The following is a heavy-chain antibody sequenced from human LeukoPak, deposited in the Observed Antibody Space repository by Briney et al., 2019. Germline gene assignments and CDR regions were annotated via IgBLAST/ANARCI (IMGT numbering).Heavy chain of an antibody. Sequence: GGSLRLSCAASGFTFSIHDMTWVRQTPGKGLEWVSGISSSGGSTYYADSVKGRFTISRDNAQNSLYLQMSSLRAEDTAVYYCARAFYDSSGYYYVYFDYWGQGTLVTVSS. CDR3: ARAFYDSSGYYYVYFDY. D-gene: IGHD3-22*01. CDR1: GFTFSIHD. V-gene: IGHV3-23*01. CDR2: ISSSGGST. J-gene: IGHJ4*02.